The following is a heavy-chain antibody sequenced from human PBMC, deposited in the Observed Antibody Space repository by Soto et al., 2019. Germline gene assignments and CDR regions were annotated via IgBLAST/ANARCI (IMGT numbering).Heavy chain of an antibody. J-gene: IGHJ4*02. CDR3: AKDESSSSHFDY. CDR1: GFTFSSYV. D-gene: IGHD6-6*01. Sequence: EVQLLESGGGLVQPGGSLRLSCAASGFTFSSYVMSWVRQAPGKGLEWVSAISGSGGSTYYADSVKGRFTISRDNSKNTLYLQMNSLRAEDTAVYYCAKDESSSSHFDYWGQGTLVTVSS. V-gene: IGHV3-23*01. CDR2: ISGSGGST.